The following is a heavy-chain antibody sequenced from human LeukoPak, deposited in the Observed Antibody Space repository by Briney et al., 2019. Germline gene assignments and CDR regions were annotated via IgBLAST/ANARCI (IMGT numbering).Heavy chain of an antibody. D-gene: IGHD3-16*02. V-gene: IGHV3-21*01. J-gene: IGHJ4*02. CDR1: GFTFSSYS. CDR2: ISSSSSYI. CDR3: ARDXTFGGVIADDY. Sequence: GGSLRLSCAASGFTFSSYSMNWVRQAPGKGLEWVSSISSSSSYIYYADSVKGRFTISRDNAKNSLYLQMNSLRAEDTAVYYCARDXTFGGVIADDYWGQGTLVTVSS.